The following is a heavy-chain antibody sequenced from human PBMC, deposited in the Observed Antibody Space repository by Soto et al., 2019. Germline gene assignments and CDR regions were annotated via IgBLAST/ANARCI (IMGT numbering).Heavy chain of an antibody. D-gene: IGHD2-2*01. CDR3: ARKTAYCSSTSCRGGGYYYYGMDV. Sequence: EASVKVSCKASGGTFSSYAISWVRQAPGQGLEWMGGIIPIFGTANYAQKFQGRVTITADESTSTAYMELGSLRSEDTAVYYCARKTAYCSSTSCRGGGYYYYGMDVWGQGTTVTVSS. CDR2: IIPIFGTA. J-gene: IGHJ6*02. CDR1: GGTFSSYA. V-gene: IGHV1-69*13.